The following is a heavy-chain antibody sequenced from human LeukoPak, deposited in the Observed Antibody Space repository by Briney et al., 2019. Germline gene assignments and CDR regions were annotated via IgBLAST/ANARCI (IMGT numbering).Heavy chain of an antibody. CDR2: INHSGST. J-gene: IGHJ6*02. CDR3: ASYYYYYGMDV. Sequence: SETLSLTCAVYGGSFGGYYWSWIRQPPGKGLEWIGEINHSGSTNYNPSLKSRVTISVDTSKNQFSLKLSSVTAADTAVYYCASYYYYYGMDVWGQGTTVTVSS. CDR1: GGSFGGYY. V-gene: IGHV4-34*01.